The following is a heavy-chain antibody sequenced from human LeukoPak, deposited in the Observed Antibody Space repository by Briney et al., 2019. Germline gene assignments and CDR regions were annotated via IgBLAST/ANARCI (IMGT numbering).Heavy chain of an antibody. V-gene: IGHV3-48*02. J-gene: IGHJ5*01. CDR3: ARERVIAAAGDGFDS. CDR1: GFTFSDYS. CDR2: ISSSSTTI. D-gene: IGHD2-21*01. Sequence: GGSLRLSCAASGFTFSDYSMNWVRQAPGKGLEWVSYISSSSTTIFYADSVKGRFTTSRDNAKNSLFLQMNGLRDEDTALYYCARERVIAAAGDGFDSWGQGTLVTVSS.